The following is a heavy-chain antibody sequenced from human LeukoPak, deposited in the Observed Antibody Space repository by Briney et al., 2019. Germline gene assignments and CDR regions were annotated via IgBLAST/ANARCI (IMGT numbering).Heavy chain of an antibody. CDR2: TNPSGGST. CDR1: GYTFTSYY. V-gene: IGHV1-46*01. J-gene: IGHJ4*02. D-gene: IGHD6-13*01. CDR3: ARIAAAGTSIDY. Sequence: GASVKVSCKASGYTFTSYYMHWVRQAPGQGLEWMGITNPSGGSTSYAQKFQGRVTMTRDTSTSTVYMELSSLRSEDTAVYYCARIAAAGTSIDYWGQGTLVTVSS.